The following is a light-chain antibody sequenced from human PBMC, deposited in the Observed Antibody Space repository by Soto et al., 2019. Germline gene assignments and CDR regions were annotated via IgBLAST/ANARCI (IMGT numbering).Light chain of an antibody. V-gene: IGKV1-6*01. CDR3: LQDYNYPWT. CDR2: AAS. Sequence: AIQMTQSPSSLSASVGDRVTITCRASQDIRNDLGWYQEKPRQAPKLLIYAASNLQSGVPSRFSGSGSGTDFTLTISSMQPEDCATYYCLQDYNYPWTFGQGTKVEV. J-gene: IGKJ1*01. CDR1: QDIRND.